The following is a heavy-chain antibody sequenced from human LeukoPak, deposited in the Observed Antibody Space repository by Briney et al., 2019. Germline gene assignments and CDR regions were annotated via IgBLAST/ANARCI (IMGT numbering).Heavy chain of an antibody. Sequence: QPGGSLRLSCAASGFTFSSFSMNWVRHAPGKGLEWVSYIRTSGTNTDYTGSVKGRFTISRDNAKNSLYLQMNSLRAEDTAVYYCARMNYVSSGWGAPFDYWGQGTLVTVSS. CDR3: ARMNYVSSGWGAPFDY. J-gene: IGHJ4*02. D-gene: IGHD1-7*01. CDR1: GFTFSSFS. V-gene: IGHV3-48*04. CDR2: IRTSGTNT.